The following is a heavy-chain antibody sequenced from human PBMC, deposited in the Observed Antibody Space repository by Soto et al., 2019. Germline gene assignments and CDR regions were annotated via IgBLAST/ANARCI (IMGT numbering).Heavy chain of an antibody. CDR3: AASGVPTGTTPYYYYYYGMDV. D-gene: IGHD1-7*01. J-gene: IGHJ6*02. CDR2: IVVGSGNT. CDR1: GFTFTSSA. V-gene: IGHV1-58*01. Sequence: GASVKVSCKASGFTFTSSAVQWVRQARGQRLEWIGWIVVGSGNTNYAQKFQERVTITRDMSTSTAYMELSSLRSEDTAVYYCAASGVPTGTTPYYYYYYGMDVWGQGTTVTVSS.